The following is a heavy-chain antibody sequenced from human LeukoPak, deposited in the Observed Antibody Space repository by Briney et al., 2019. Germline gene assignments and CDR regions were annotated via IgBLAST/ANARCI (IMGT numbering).Heavy chain of an antibody. CDR2: IYTSGSS. CDR3: ARGIPHARDYFDY. CDR1: GGFISGYY. Sequence: PSETLSLTCTVSGGFISGYYWNWIRQPAGKGLEWIGRIYTSGSSNYNPSLKSRVTMSVDTSKNQFSLKLSSVTAADTAVYYCARGIPHARDYFDYWGQGILVTVSS. V-gene: IGHV4-4*07. J-gene: IGHJ4*02.